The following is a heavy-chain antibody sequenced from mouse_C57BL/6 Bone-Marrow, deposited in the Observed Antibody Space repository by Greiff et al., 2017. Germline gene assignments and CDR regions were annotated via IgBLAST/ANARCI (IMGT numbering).Heavy chain of an antibody. CDR3: ARRENNYYYFDY. CDR2: NNPDSSTI. Sequence: EVQLLESGGGLVQPGGSLKLSCAASGIDFSRYWMSWVRRAPGKGLEWIGENNPDSSTINYAPSLKDKFIISRDNAKNTLYLQMSKVRSEDTSLYYCARRENNYYYFDYWGQGTTLTVSS. CDR1: GIDFSRYW. J-gene: IGHJ2*01. V-gene: IGHV4-1*01. D-gene: IGHD1-3*01.